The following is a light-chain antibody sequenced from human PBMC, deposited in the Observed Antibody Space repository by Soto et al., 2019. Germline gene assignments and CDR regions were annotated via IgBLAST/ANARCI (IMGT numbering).Light chain of an antibody. J-gene: IGLJ1*01. V-gene: IGLV6-57*03. CDR3: HPSDGSTPYV. Sequence: NFMLTQPHSVSESPGKTVTISCTRSSGTIASNYVQWYQQRPGSAPTTVIYEDNQRPSGVPDRFSGSIDSSSNSASLTISVRQPDNEPGYYPHPSDGSTPYVFATGTK. CDR2: EDN. CDR1: SGTIASNY.